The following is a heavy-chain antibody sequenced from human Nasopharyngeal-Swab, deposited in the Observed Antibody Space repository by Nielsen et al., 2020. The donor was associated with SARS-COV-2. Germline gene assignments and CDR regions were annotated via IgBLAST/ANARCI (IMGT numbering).Heavy chain of an antibody. Sequence: GESLKISCQGSGYRFISYWIGWVRQMPGRGLEWMGIIYPGDSDTRYSPSFQGQVTISADKSISTAYLQWSSLKASDTAMYYCARTAIEGGYYRGDAFDIWGQGTMVTVSS. V-gene: IGHV5-51*01. CDR1: GYRFISYW. D-gene: IGHD3-22*01. J-gene: IGHJ3*02. CDR2: IYPGDSDT. CDR3: ARTAIEGGYYRGDAFDI.